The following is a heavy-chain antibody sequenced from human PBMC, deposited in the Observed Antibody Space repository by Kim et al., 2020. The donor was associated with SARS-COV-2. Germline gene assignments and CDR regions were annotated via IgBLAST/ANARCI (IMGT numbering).Heavy chain of an antibody. J-gene: IGHJ4*02. D-gene: IGHD3-10*01. Sequence: SAQTCQGRLTMTRTTSLPTAYMELSSLRSEDTAVYYCARRNPGTTRTLDFWGQGTLVTVSS. CDR3: ARRNPGTTRTLDF. V-gene: IGHV1-8*01.